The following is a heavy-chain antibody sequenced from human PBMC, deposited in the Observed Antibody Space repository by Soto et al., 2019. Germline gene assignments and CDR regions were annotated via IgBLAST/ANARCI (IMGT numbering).Heavy chain of an antibody. CDR2: IILPFGTP. J-gene: IGHJ4*02. D-gene: IGHD3-22*01. CDR1: GTTFSNYA. V-gene: IGHV1-69*12. CDR3: VRGPDYEGYFDY. Sequence: QVRLVQSGAEVKKTGSSVKVSCKASGTTFSNYAIGWVRQAPGQGLEWMGGIILPFGTPNYAQKFQGRVTITADESMTTAFMEQRGLRSEDTAVYFCVRGPDYEGYFDYWGQGTLVTVSS.